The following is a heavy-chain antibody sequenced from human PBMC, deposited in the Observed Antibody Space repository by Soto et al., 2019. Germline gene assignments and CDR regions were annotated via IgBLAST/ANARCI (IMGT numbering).Heavy chain of an antibody. J-gene: IGHJ5*02. CDR1: GGSISSYY. Sequence: SETLSLTCTVSGGSISSYYWSWIRQPPGKGLEWIGYIYYSGSTNYNPSLKSRVXISVDTSKNQFSLKLSSVTAADTAVYYCARECSGGSCYSKNNWFDPWGQGTLVTVSS. D-gene: IGHD2-15*01. CDR3: ARECSGGSCYSKNNWFDP. CDR2: IYYSGST. V-gene: IGHV4-59*01.